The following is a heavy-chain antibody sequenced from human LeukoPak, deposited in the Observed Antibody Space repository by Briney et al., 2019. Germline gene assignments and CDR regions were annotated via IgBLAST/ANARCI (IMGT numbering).Heavy chain of an antibody. D-gene: IGHD2-8*01. CDR2: IYTSGST. Sequence: PSETLSLTCTVSGGSISSYYWSWTRKPAGPGLERIGRIYTSGSTNYNPSLYRRVTISVATSKSQYPLTLSPVTAADTAAYYCARDRPYCTNGVCYSPAFFYYGMDVWGQGTTVTVSS. CDR3: ARDRPYCTNGVCYSPAFFYYGMDV. J-gene: IGHJ6*02. V-gene: IGHV4-4*07. CDR1: GGSISSYY.